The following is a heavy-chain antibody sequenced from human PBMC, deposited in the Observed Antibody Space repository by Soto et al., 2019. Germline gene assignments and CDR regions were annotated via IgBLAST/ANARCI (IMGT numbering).Heavy chain of an antibody. CDR1: GVIFTRYS. CDR3: ARESEDLTSNFDY. Sequence: GGSLRLSCAASGVIFTRYSINWGRQAPGKGLEWVSSISSTTNYIYYGDSMKGRFTISRDNAKNSLYLEMNSLRAEDTAVYYCARESEDLTSNFDYWGQGTLVTVSS. V-gene: IGHV3-21*06. CDR2: ISSTTNYI. J-gene: IGHJ4*02.